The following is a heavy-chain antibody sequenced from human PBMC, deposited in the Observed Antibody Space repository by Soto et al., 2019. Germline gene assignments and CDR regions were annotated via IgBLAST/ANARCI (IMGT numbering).Heavy chain of an antibody. CDR2: ISYDGGHM. Sequence: QVQLVESGGGGVQPGRSLRLTCAASGFAFKSYGMHWVRQAPGRGLEWVAAISYDGGHMYYADSVKGRFTISRDNSKNTLYLQMASLRPEDTAVYYCVKDLWWLVSFDHWGQGTLVTVSS. CDR1: GFAFKSYG. CDR3: VKDLWWLVSFDH. D-gene: IGHD6-19*01. V-gene: IGHV3-30*18. J-gene: IGHJ4*02.